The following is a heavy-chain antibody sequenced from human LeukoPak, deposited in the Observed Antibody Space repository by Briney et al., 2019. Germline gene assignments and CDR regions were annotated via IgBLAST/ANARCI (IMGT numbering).Heavy chain of an antibody. Sequence: SQTLSLTCAVSGGSISSGSYSWSWIRQPPGKGLAWIGYIYHSGSTYYNPSLKSRVTISVDRSKNQFSLKLSSVTAADTAVYYCARGSGSYYNDAASFDYWGQGTLVTVSS. D-gene: IGHD3-10*01. V-gene: IGHV4-30-2*01. J-gene: IGHJ4*02. CDR2: IYHSGST. CDR1: GGSISSGSYS. CDR3: ARGSGSYYNDAASFDY.